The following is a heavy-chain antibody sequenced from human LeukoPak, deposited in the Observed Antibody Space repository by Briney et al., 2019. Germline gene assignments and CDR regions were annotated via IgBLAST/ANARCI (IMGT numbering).Heavy chain of an antibody. CDR2: IKSKTDGGTT. D-gene: IGHD1-26*01. Sequence: GGSVRLSCAASGFTFSNAWMSWVRQAPGKGLEWVGRIKSKTDGGTTDYAAPVKGRFTISRDDSKNTLYLQMNSLKTEDTAVYYCTTAEWELTADFDYWGQGTLVTVSS. CDR1: GFTFSNAW. J-gene: IGHJ4*02. CDR3: TTAEWELTADFDY. V-gene: IGHV3-15*01.